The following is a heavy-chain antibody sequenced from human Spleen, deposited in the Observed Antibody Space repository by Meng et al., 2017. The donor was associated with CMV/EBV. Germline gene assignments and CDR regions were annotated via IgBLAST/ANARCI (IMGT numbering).Heavy chain of an antibody. Sequence: SGFSLSASGVGVGWIRQPPGKALEWLALIYWNDNKSYSPSLRTRLTITKDTSKNQVVLTVTNVDPVDTATYNCAHVRRRNYHIGFFDYWGQGSLVTVSS. CDR3: AHVRRRNYHIGFFDY. J-gene: IGHJ4*02. V-gene: IGHV2-5*01. D-gene: IGHD3-16*02. CDR1: GFSLSASGVG. CDR2: IYWNDNK.